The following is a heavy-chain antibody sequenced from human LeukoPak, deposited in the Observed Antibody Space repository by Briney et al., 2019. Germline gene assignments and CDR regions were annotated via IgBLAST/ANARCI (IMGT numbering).Heavy chain of an antibody. V-gene: IGHV3-7*01. J-gene: IGHJ4*02. Sequence: PGGSLRLSCAASGFTFSSYWMSWVRQAPGKGLEWVANIKQDGSEKYYVDSVKGRFTFSRDNAKNSLYLQMNSLRAGDTAIYYCASGSGWYFDYWGQGTLVTVSS. CDR1: GFTFSSYW. CDR2: IKQDGSEK. D-gene: IGHD6-19*01. CDR3: ASGSGWYFDY.